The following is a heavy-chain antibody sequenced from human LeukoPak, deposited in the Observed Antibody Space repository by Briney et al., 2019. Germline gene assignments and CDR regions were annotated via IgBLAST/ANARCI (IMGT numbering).Heavy chain of an antibody. V-gene: IGHV4-31*03. CDR2: IYYRGST. D-gene: IGHD3-16*01. Sequence: PSETLSLTCTVSGGSISSGGYYWSWIRQYPGKGLEWIGYIYYRGSTDYNPSLKSRVAISVDTSKNQFSLKLTSVTAADTAVYYCARQTDYVWGSYHIDYWGQGTLVTVSS. J-gene: IGHJ4*02. CDR3: ARQTDYVWGSYHIDY. CDR1: GGSISSGGYY.